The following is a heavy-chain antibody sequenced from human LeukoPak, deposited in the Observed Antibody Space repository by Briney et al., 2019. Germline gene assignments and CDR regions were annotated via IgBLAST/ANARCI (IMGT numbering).Heavy chain of an antibody. Sequence: GGSLRLSCTASGFIVTNNYINWVRQAPGKGLEWVSSISGSSSYIYYADSVKGRFTISRDNAKNSLYLQMNSLRAEDTAVYYCARDRWFDPWGQGTLVTVSS. CDR3: ARDRWFDP. CDR1: GFIVTNNY. V-gene: IGHV3-21*01. J-gene: IGHJ5*02. CDR2: ISGSSSYI.